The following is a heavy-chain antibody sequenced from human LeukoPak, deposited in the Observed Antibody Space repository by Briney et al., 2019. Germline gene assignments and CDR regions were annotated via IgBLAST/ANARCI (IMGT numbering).Heavy chain of an antibody. D-gene: IGHD6-13*01. CDR2: ISSSSSYI. J-gene: IGHJ5*02. Sequence: GGSLRLSCAASGFTFSSYSMNWVRQAPGKGLEWVSSISSSSSYIYYADSVKGRFTISRDNAKNSLYLQMNSLRAEDTAVYYCAREVLAAAGTNWLNPWGQGTLVTVSS. CDR3: AREVLAAAGTNWLNP. V-gene: IGHV3-21*01. CDR1: GFTFSSYS.